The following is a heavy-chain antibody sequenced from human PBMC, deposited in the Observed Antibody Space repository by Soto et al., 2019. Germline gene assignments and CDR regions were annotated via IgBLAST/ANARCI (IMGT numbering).Heavy chain of an antibody. V-gene: IGHV4-38-2*01. CDR2: VYRSGRT. CDR1: GYSINSGHY. D-gene: IGHD3-10*01. CDR3: AGVGDGSGIYYESHFFGMDV. Sequence: SETLSLTCAVSGYSINSGHYWGWIRQPPGKGLEWNGNVYRSGRTYYNPSLESRVTISLDMSKNQFSLNLGSVTAADTGVYYCAGVGDGSGIYYESHFFGMDVWGQGTTVTVSS. J-gene: IGHJ6*02.